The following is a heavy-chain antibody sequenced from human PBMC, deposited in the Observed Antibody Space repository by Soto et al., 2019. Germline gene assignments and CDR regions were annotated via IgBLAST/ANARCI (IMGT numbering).Heavy chain of an antibody. V-gene: IGHV1-18*01. CDR2: VSAYNGER. Sequence: QVQLAQSGAEVKKPGASVKVSCKASGYTFTNYGINWVRQAPGQGLEWLGWVSAYNGERRYAQRVQARVIMTTDTSPTTAYMELRSLRSDDTAVYYCSRGTSIPASGDYWGQGTLVTVSS. CDR3: SRGTSIPASGDY. CDR1: GYTFTNYG. J-gene: IGHJ4*01. D-gene: IGHD6-6*01.